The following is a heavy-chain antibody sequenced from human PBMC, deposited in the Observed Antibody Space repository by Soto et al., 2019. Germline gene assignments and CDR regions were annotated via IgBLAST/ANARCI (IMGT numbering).Heavy chain of an antibody. CDR2: ISRSSNYI. V-gene: IGHV3-21*06. CDR1: GFTFTSYS. J-gene: IGHJ6*02. CDR3: ARETGAPLYGMDV. D-gene: IGHD7-27*01. Sequence: PGGSLRLSCAASGFTFTSYSMNWVRQAPGKGLEWVSSISRSSNYIYYADSVKGRFTISRDNAKNSLYLQMNSLRAEDTAVYYCARETGAPLYGMDVWGQGTTVTVSS.